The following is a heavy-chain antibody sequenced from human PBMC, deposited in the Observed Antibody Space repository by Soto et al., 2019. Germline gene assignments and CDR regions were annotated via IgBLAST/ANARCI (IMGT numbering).Heavy chain of an antibody. CDR2: IYYSGST. D-gene: IGHD3-3*01. Sequence: SETLSLTCTVSGGSIISGDYYWMWIRQPPGKGLEWIGYIYYSGSTYYNPSLKSRVTISVDTSKNQFSLKLSSVTAADTAVYYCARVVTYYDFRSGQPGYGMDVWGQGTTVTVS. CDR1: GGSIISGDYY. V-gene: IGHV4-30-4*01. J-gene: IGHJ6*02. CDR3: ARVVTYYDFRSGQPGYGMDV.